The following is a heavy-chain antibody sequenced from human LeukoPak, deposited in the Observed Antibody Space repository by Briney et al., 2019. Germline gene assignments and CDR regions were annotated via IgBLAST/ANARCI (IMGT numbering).Heavy chain of an antibody. J-gene: IGHJ4*02. Sequence: PGGSLRLSCAASGFTVSSNYMSWVRQAPGKGLEWVSVIYSGGSTYYADSVKGRFTISRDNSKNTLYLQMNSLRAEDTAVYYCAKGRRIVVVPAALHYWGQGTLVTVSS. V-gene: IGHV3-53*01. D-gene: IGHD2-2*01. CDR3: AKGRRIVVVPAALHY. CDR1: GFTVSSNY. CDR2: IYSGGST.